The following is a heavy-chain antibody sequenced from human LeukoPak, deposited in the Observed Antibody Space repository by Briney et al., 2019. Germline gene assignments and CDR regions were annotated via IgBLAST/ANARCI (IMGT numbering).Heavy chain of an antibody. Sequence: GGSLRLSCAAPGFTFSSYGMHWVRQAPGKGLVWVAFIRYDGSNKYYADSVKGRFTISRDNSKNTLHLQMNSLRAEDTAVYYCARESESYDSSGSTFKYWGQGTLVTVSS. V-gene: IGHV3-30*02. J-gene: IGHJ4*02. CDR3: ARESESYDSSGSTFKY. CDR2: IRYDGSNK. CDR1: GFTFSSYG. D-gene: IGHD3-22*01.